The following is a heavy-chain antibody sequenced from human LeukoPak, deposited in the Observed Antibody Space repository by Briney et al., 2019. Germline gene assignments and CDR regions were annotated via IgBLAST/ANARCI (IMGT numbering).Heavy chain of an antibody. CDR3: ASRFYDYVWGTLDYYYGMDV. D-gene: IGHD3-16*01. CDR1: GYTFTRYD. CDR2: MNPNSGNT. Sequence: ASVKVSCKASGYTFTRYDINWVRRATGQGLEWMGWMNPNSGNTGYAQKFQGRVTMTRNTSISTAYMELSSLRSEDTAVYYCASRFYDYVWGTLDYYYGMDVWGQGTTVTVSS. J-gene: IGHJ6*02. V-gene: IGHV1-8*01.